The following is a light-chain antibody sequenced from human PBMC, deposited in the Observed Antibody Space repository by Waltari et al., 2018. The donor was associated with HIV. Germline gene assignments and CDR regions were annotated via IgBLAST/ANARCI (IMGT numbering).Light chain of an antibody. V-gene: IGKV1-5*03. J-gene: IGKJ2*01. Sequence: VQMTQSPATLSASVGDRVSITCRASQIIENWLAWYQQKPGQPPELLIYKTSYLQSGVPTRFSGSGSGADFTLTIDGLQPEDFATYYCQQYNSHSYTFGQGTKL. CDR3: QQYNSHSYT. CDR1: QIIENW. CDR2: KTS.